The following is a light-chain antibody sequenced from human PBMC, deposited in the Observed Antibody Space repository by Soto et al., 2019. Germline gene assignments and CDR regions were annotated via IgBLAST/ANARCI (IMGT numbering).Light chain of an antibody. CDR2: DAS. J-gene: IGKJ1*01. CDR1: QSVRNY. V-gene: IGKV3-15*01. Sequence: EIMMTQSPATLSVSPGDGATLSCRASQSVRNYLAWYQQKPGQAPRLLIYDASTRATGVPGRFTGSGSGTEFSLTISSLQSEDFALYYCQQYNHWPGTFGQGTKVEIK. CDR3: QQYNHWPGT.